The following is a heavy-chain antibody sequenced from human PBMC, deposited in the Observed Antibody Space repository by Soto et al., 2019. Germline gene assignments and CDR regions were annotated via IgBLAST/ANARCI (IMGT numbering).Heavy chain of an antibody. D-gene: IGHD4-17*01. CDR3: ARTTGRHHDF. CDR2: IDYSGTA. Sequence: QLQLQESGPGLVKPWETLSLTCTVSYGSISVSNVFWGWVRQPPGKGLEWIGNIDYSGTAYFNPYLGTRGTVPVDTSKNQFSLTLYSVNAADTSVYYCARTTGRHHDFWGQGILVNVSS. V-gene: IGHV4-39*01. J-gene: IGHJ4*02. CDR1: YGSISVSNVF.